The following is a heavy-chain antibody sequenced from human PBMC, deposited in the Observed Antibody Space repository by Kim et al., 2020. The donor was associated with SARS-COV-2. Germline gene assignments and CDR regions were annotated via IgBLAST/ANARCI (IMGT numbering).Heavy chain of an antibody. CDR2: INHSGST. V-gene: IGHV4-34*01. D-gene: IGHD2-15*01. J-gene: IGHJ4*02. CDR1: GGSFSGYY. CDR3: ARGRYCSGGSCYSLKPNFDY. Sequence: SETLSLTCAVYGGSFSGYYWSWIRQPPGKGLEWIGEINHSGSTNYNPSLKSRVTISVDTPKNQFSLKLSSVTAADTAVYYCARGRYCSGGSCYSLKPNFDYWGQGTLVTVSS.